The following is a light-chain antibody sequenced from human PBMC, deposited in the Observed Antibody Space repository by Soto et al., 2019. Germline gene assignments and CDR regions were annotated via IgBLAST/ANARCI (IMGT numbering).Light chain of an antibody. V-gene: IGKV1-5*01. CDR2: DAF. Sequence: IKMTQSARARAPLTGGVSQSTCRASQSVSAWVAWYPQTPGKAPKLLISDAFKLESGVSSRFRGHVSGTEFTLTISSLQPDDFATYYCQQYNSSPITFGQGTQLEIK. CDR1: QSVSAW. CDR3: QQYNSSPIT. J-gene: IGKJ5*01.